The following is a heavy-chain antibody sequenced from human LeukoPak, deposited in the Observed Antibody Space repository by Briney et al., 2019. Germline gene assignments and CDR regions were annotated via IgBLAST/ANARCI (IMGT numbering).Heavy chain of an antibody. V-gene: IGHV4-34*01. CDR1: GGSFSGYY. D-gene: IGHD3-10*01. J-gene: IGHJ6*02. CDR3: ASAGRGYYYGSGSYGMDV. CDR2: INHSGST. Sequence: SETLSLTCAVYGGSFSGYYWSWIRQPPGMGLEWIGEINHSGSTNYNPSLKSRVSISVDTSKNQFSLKLSSVTAADTAVYYCASAGRGYYYGSGSYGMDVWGQGTTVTVSS.